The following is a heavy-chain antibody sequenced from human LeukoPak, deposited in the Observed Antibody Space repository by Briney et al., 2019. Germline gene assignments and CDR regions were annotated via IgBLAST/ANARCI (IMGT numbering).Heavy chain of an antibody. D-gene: IGHD2-15*01. J-gene: IGHJ4*02. CDR3: ATGCVGSPNRQTTGYDH. V-gene: IGHV3-23*01. CDR2: ISDSGRNT. CDR1: GFTFSIYA. Sequence: PGGSLRLSCAASGFTFSIYAMNWVRQAPGKGLEWVSGISDSGRNTYYSDSVKGRFTISRDNSESTVYLQMNSLTAEDTAQYYCATGCVGSPNRQTTGYDHWGQGTLVTVSS.